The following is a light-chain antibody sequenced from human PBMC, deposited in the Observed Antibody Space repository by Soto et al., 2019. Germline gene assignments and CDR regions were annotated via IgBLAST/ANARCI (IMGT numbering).Light chain of an antibody. CDR3: CSFAHRSTLV. Sequence: QSALTQPASVSGSPGQSITISCTGTSGDVGTYNLVSWYQHHPGKAPQLMIYESSKRPSGVSNRFSGSRSGNTASLTISGLQAEDEADYFCCSFAHRSTLVFGGGTKLTVL. CDR1: SGDVGTYNL. J-gene: IGLJ3*02. V-gene: IGLV2-23*01. CDR2: ESS.